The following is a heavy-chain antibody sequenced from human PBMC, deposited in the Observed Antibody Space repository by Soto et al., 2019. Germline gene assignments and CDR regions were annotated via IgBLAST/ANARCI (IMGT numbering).Heavy chain of an antibody. CDR2: ISGSGWQT. CDR1: GFTFNSYA. CDR3: AKKLPGPYHALFDH. Sequence: EVRLMESGGGFLQPGGSQRLSCVASGFTFNSYAMSWVRQTPEKGLEWVSAISGSGWQTYYAQSVQGRFTISRDNSKNTLFLQMNSLRAEDTAVYFCAKKLPGPYHALFDHCGQGALVTVSA. J-gene: IGHJ4*02. D-gene: IGHD2-15*01. V-gene: IGHV3-23*01.